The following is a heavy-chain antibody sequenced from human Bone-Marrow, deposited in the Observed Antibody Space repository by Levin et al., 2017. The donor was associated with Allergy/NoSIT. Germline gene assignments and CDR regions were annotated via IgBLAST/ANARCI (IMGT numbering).Heavy chain of an antibody. CDR3: ARGSSSWYPAPFYDDGMDV. V-gene: IGHV3-7*01. CDR1: GFTFSSYW. D-gene: IGHD6-13*01. CDR2: IKQDGSEK. J-gene: IGHJ6*02. Sequence: GESLKISCAASGFTFSSYWMSWVRQAPGKGLEWVANIKQDGSEKYYVDSVKGRFTISRDNAKNSLYLQMNSLRAEDTAVYYCARGSSSWYPAPFYDDGMDVWGQGTTVTVSS.